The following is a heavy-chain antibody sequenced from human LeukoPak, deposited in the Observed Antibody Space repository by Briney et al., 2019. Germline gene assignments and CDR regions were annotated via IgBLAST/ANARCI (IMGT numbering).Heavy chain of an antibody. CDR1: DGSFSGSY. CDR2: INHSGSA. V-gene: IGHV4-34*01. Sequence: SETLSLTCAVYDGSFSGSYCTWIRQPPGKGLEWIGEINHSGSANYNPSLKSRVTILLDTSKNQFSLNLSSVTAADTAVYYCARRPRGVIIKTWFDSWGQGTLVTVSS. J-gene: IGHJ5*01. CDR3: ARRPRGVIIKTWFDS. D-gene: IGHD3-10*01.